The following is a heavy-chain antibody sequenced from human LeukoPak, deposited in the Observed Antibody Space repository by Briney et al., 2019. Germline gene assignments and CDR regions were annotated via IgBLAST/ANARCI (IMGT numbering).Heavy chain of an antibody. D-gene: IGHD4-23*01. CDR1: GFTFGSYA. CDR3: AKGIGGTLFDS. V-gene: IGHV3-23*01. Sequence: GGSLRLSCVASGFTFGSYAMSGVGQAPGKGLEWVSLISGSADGTHYRDSVKGRFTISRDNSKNTLYLQMNSLRAEDTAVYYCAKGIGGTLFDSWGQGTLVTVSS. CDR2: ISGSADGT. J-gene: IGHJ4*02.